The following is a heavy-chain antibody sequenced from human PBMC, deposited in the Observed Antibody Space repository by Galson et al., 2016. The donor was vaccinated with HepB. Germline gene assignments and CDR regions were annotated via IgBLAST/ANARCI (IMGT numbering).Heavy chain of an antibody. V-gene: IGHV1-3*01. Sequence: SVKVSCKASGYTFTSYSIHWVRQAPGQSLEWMGWINGGSGNTGYSRQFQGRVTFTRDTSASTAYMDLSSLRYEHTAVSLCAVGMGGSNSFYFHYWGQGTLVTVS. CDR3: AVGMGGSNSFYFHY. CDR1: GYTFTSYS. D-gene: IGHD1-26*01. J-gene: IGHJ4*02. CDR2: INGGSGNT.